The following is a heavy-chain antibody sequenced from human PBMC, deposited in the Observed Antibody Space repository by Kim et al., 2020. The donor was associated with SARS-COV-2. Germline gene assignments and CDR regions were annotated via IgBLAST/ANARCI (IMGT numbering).Heavy chain of an antibody. J-gene: IGHJ4*02. CDR3: ARDLQWGLLGY. Sequence: ANYGKKFQGRVTITADESTSTAYMELSSLRSEDTAVYYCARDLQWGLLGYWGQGTLVTVSS. D-gene: IGHD1-26*01. CDR2: A. V-gene: IGHV1-69*01.